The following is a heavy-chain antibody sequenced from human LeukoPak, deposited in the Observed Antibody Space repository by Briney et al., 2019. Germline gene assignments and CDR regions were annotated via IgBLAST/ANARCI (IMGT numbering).Heavy chain of an antibody. D-gene: IGHD1-1*01. J-gene: IGHJ3*02. CDR1: GGSISSGGYY. CDR2: NHYSGSI. CDR3: ARARTGTGAFDI. Sequence: SQTLSLTCTVSGGSISSGGYYWSWIRQHPGKGLEWIGYNHYSGSIYYNPSLKSRVTISVDTSKNQFSLKLTSVTAADTAVYYCARARTGTGAFDIWGQGTMVTVSS. V-gene: IGHV4-31*03.